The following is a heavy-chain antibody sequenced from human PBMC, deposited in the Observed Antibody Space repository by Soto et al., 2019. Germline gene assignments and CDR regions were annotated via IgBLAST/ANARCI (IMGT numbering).Heavy chain of an antibody. D-gene: IGHD2-21*01. CDR3: ARGMNDRGSLKNSDVREHRWCFDP. CDR2: INHSGST. V-gene: IGHV4-34*01. Sequence: SETLSLTCAVYGGSFSGYYWSWIRQPPGKGLEWIGEINHSGSTNYNPSLKSRVTISVDTSKNQFSLKLSSVTAADTAVCYCARGMNDRGSLKNSDVREHRWCFDPWGQGTLVTVSS. CDR1: GGSFSGYY. J-gene: IGHJ5*02.